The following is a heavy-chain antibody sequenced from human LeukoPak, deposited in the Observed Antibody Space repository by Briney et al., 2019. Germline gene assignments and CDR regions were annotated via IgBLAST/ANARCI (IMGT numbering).Heavy chain of an antibody. CDR2: INQGGSDK. Sequence: GGSLRLSCTAPGSSLSGAWMSWVRQAPGKGLEWVANINQGGSDKYYVDSVKGRFTISRDNANNLLYLQMNSLRGEGTAVYYCTRDRSRAEDDWGQGTLVTVSS. V-gene: IGHV3-7*01. CDR1: GSSLSGAW. J-gene: IGHJ4*02. D-gene: IGHD1-14*01. CDR3: TRDRSRAEDD.